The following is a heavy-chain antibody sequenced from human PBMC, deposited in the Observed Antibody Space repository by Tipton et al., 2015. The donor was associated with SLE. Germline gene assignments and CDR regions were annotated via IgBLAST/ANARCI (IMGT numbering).Heavy chain of an antibody. Sequence: TLSLTCAVSGASIGSGGYSWNWIRQPPGKGLQWIGCISYSGSTNYNPSLRSRVTLSIDTSKNQFSLKVTSVTASDTAVYYCARGGGDSSSCQDFDHWGQGNSVTVSS. D-gene: IGHD6-13*01. J-gene: IGHJ4*02. CDR2: ISYSGST. V-gene: IGHV4-61*08. CDR3: ARGGGDSSSCQDFDH. CDR1: GASIGSGGYS.